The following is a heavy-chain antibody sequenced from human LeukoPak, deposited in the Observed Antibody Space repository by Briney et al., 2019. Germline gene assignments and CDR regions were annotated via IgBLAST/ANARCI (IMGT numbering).Heavy chain of an antibody. CDR1: GSNFHYYN. CDR3: ARDPPLYGGNKGGYYYYYMDV. D-gene: IGHD4-23*01. CDR2: IRYDGSNK. Sequence: GSLRLSCTDSGSNFHYYNMHWVRQAPGKGLEWVAFIRYDGSNKYYADSVKGRFTISRDNSKNTLYLQMNSLRAEDTAVYYCARDPPLYGGNKGGYYYYYMDVWGKGTTVTVSS. V-gene: IGHV3-30*02. J-gene: IGHJ6*03.